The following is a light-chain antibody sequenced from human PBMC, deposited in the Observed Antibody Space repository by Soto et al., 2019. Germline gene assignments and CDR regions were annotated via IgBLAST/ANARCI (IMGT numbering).Light chain of an antibody. J-gene: IGKJ4*01. V-gene: IGKV3-20*01. CDR2: GAS. CDR3: QQCDGSPRLT. CDR1: QSVSSSY. Sequence: EIVLTQSPGTLSLSPGERATLSCRASQSVSSSYLAWYQQKPGQAPRLLIYGASSMATGLPDRFRGSGSGTDFTLTISRLEPEDFAVYCCQQCDGSPRLTCGVGIKLEIK.